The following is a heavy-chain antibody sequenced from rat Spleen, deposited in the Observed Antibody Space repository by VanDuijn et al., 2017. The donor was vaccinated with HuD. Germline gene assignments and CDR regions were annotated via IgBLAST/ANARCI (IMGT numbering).Heavy chain of an antibody. CDR3: TRGLGDF. V-gene: IGHV2-43*01. D-gene: IGHD5-1*01. CDR2: IWSGGST. CDR1: GFSLTSYH. J-gene: IGHJ2*01. Sequence: QVQLKESGPGLVQPSQTLSLTCTVSGFSLTSYHVSWVRQPPGKGLEWMGVIWSGGSTNYNSDLKSRLSITRDTSKSQVFLKMNSLQTDDTAIYFCTRGLGDFWGQGVMVTASS.